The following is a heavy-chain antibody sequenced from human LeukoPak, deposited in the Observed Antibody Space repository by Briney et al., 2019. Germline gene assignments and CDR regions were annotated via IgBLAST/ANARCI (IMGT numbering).Heavy chain of an antibody. J-gene: IGHJ4*02. V-gene: IGHV4-59*01. D-gene: IGHD2-21*02. CDR2: IYYSGTT. CDR3: ARDVLAYCGGDCYSGYFDY. CDR1: GGSISSYY. Sequence: SETLSLTCTVSGGSISSYYWSWIRQHPGKGMEWIGYIYYSGTTKYTTSLKSRVTISVDTSKNQISLKLGSVTAADTAVYYCARDVLAYCGGDCYSGYFDYWGQGTLVTVSS.